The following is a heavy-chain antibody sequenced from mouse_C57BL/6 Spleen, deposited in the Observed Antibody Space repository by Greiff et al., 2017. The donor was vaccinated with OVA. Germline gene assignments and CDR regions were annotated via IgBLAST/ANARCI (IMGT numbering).Heavy chain of an antibody. CDR2: IDPSDSYT. J-gene: IGHJ3*01. D-gene: IGHD1-1*01. CDR1: GYTFTSYW. V-gene: IGHV1-69*01. Sequence: VQLQQPGAELVMPGASVKLSCKASGYTFTSYWMHWVKQRPGQGLEWIGEIDPSDSYTNYNQKFKGKSTLTVDQSSSTAYMQLSSLTSEDSAVYYCATTVVEEGFAYWGQGTLVTVSA. CDR3: ATTVVEEGFAY.